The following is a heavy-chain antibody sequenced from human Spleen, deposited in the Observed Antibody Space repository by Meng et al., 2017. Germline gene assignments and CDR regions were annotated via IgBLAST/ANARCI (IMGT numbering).Heavy chain of an antibody. CDR2: ISSSGSTI. CDR1: GFTFSSYE. CDR3: ARAQGSGSYYSYYYYGMDV. V-gene: IGHV3-48*03. J-gene: IGHJ6*02. Sequence: GESLKISCAASGFTFSSYEMNWVRQAPGKGLEWVSYISSSGSTIYYADSVKGRFTISRDNAKNSLYLQMNSLRAEDTAVYYCARAQGSGSYYSYYYYGMDVWGQGTMVTVSS. D-gene: IGHD3-10*01.